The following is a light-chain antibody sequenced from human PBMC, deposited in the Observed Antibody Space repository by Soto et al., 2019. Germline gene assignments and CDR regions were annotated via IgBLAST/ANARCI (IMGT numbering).Light chain of an antibody. V-gene: IGLV1-40*01. Sequence: QSVLTQPPSVSGAPGQRVTISCTGSSSNIGAGYDVHWYQQLPGTAPKLLIYGNSNRPSGVPDRFSGSKSGTSASLAITGLQAEDEADYYCQSYDSRLSGTCVFGTGTMVTVL. CDR3: QSYDSRLSGTCV. CDR2: GNS. CDR1: SSNIGAGYD. J-gene: IGLJ1*01.